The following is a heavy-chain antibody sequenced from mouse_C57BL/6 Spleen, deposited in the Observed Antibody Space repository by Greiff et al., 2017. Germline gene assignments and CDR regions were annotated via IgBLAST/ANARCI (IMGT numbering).Heavy chain of an antibody. CDR3: ARVLLYYFDY. CDR1: GFTFSDYG. CDR2: ISSGSSTI. D-gene: IGHD1-1*01. J-gene: IGHJ2*01. Sequence: EVKLMESGGGLVKPGGSLKLSCAASGFTFSDYGMHWVRQAPEKGLEWVAYISSGSSTIYYADTVKGRFTISRDNAKNTLYLQMTSLRSEDTAMYYCARVLLYYFDYWGQGTTLSVSS. V-gene: IGHV5-17*01.